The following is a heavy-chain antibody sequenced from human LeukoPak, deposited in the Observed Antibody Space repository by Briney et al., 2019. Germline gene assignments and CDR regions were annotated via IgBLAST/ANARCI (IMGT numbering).Heavy chain of an antibody. CDR3: ARVDHQTRDSSPH. V-gene: IGHV1-69*04. CDR2: IIPFLGRP. CDR1: GDPYSTYA. Sequence: ASVKVSCKGSGDPYSTYAISWVRQAPGQGLEWMGRIIPFLGRPDYAQRFQGRVTITADKSTSTVYMELNSLRSEDTGVYHCARVDHQTRDSSPHWGQGTLVTVSS. J-gene: IGHJ4*02. D-gene: IGHD3-22*01.